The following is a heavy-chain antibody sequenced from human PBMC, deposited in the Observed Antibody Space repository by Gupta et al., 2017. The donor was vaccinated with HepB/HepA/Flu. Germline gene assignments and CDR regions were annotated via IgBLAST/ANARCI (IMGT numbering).Heavy chain of an antibody. V-gene: IGHV3-30*18. J-gene: IGHJ4*02. CDR3: VKDGGYSYGYGDD. CDR1: GFTFNKYG. CDR2: ISYVGSPQ. Sequence: QVQLVESGGGVVQPGRSLRLSCAASGFTFNKYGMHWVRQAPGRGLEWMAVISYVGSPQYYADSVKGRFTISRDNLKNTLYLQMDSLRAEDTAVYYCVKDGGYSYGYGDDGGQGALVTVSS. D-gene: IGHD5-18*01.